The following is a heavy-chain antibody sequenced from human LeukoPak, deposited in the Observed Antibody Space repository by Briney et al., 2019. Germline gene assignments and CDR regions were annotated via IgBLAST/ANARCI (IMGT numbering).Heavy chain of an antibody. Sequence: GGSLRLSCAASGFTFSDYYMSWIRQAPGKGLEWVSYISSSGSTIYYADSVKGRFTISRDNAKNSLYLQMNSLRAEDTAVYYCARDRGYCSSTSCYGFYYYYYYMDVWGKGTTVTVSS. CDR1: GFTFSDYY. CDR2: ISSSGSTI. CDR3: ARDRGYCSSTSCYGFYYYYYYMDV. D-gene: IGHD2-2*01. V-gene: IGHV3-11*04. J-gene: IGHJ6*03.